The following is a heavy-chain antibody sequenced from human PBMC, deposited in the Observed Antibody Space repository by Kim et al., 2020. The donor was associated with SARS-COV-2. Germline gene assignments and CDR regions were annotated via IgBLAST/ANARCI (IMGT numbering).Heavy chain of an antibody. J-gene: IGHJ4*02. CDR2: IYYSGST. V-gene: IGHV4-31*02. D-gene: IGHD3-3*01. Sequence: SETLSLTWTVSGGSISSGGYYWSWIRQHPGKGLEWIGYIYYSGSTYYNPSLKSRVTISVDTSKNQFSLKLSSVTAADTAVYYCARVRSFFGVVRNFDYWGQGTLVTVSS. CDR3: ARVRSFFGVVRNFDY. CDR1: GGSISSGGYY.